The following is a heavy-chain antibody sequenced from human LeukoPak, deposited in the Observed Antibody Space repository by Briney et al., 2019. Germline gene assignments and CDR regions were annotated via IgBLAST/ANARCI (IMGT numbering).Heavy chain of an antibody. J-gene: IGHJ5*02. V-gene: IGHV4-59*08. CDR3: ARSLYNWNYGWFDR. CDR1: GGSISGYY. CDR2: IADSGSI. D-gene: IGHD1-7*01. Sequence: SETLSHTCTVSGGSISGYYWNWIRQPPGKGLEWIGYIADSGSIKSSPSLKSPIAISVDMSKNQVSLKLTHVTAADTAVYYCARSLYNWNYGWFDRWGQGSLVTVSS.